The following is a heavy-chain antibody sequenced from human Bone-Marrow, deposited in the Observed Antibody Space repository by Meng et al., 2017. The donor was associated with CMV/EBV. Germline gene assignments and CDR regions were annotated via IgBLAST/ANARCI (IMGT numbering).Heavy chain of an antibody. CDR1: GFTFSDYA. CDR2: IKQDGSEK. J-gene: IGHJ3*02. D-gene: IGHD2-2*01. V-gene: IGHV3-7*01. CDR3: ARECGDLGYCSSTSCWNDAFDI. Sequence: GESLKISCAASGFTFSDYALHWVRQAPGKGLEWVANIKQDGSEKYYVDSVKGRFTISRDNAKNSLYLQMNSLRAEDTAVYYCARECGDLGYCSSTSCWNDAFDIWGQGTMVTVSS.